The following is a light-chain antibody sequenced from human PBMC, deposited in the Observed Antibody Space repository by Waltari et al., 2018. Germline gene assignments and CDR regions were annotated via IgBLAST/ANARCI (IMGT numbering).Light chain of an antibody. V-gene: IGKV3-20*01. CDR2: GAS. CDR1: QSVSSSY. CDR3: QQYGSSPLYT. Sequence: EIVLTQSPGTLSLSPGERPTLSGRASQSVSSSYLAWYQQKPGQAPRLLIYGASSRATGIPDRFSGSGSGTDFTLTISRLEPEDFAVYYCQQYGSSPLYTFGQGTKLEIK. J-gene: IGKJ2*01.